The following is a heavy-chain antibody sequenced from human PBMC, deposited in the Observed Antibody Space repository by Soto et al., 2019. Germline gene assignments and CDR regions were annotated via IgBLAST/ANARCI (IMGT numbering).Heavy chain of an antibody. V-gene: IGHV3-33*01. Sequence: QVQLVESGGGVVQPGRSLRLSCAASGFTFSSYGMHWVRQAPGKGLEWVAVIWYDGSNKYYADSVKGRFTISRDNSKNTLYLQMNSLRAEDTAVYYCAREGTAMDSFDYWGQGTLVTVSS. CDR3: AREGTAMDSFDY. CDR2: IWYDGSNK. J-gene: IGHJ4*02. D-gene: IGHD5-18*01. CDR1: GFTFSSYG.